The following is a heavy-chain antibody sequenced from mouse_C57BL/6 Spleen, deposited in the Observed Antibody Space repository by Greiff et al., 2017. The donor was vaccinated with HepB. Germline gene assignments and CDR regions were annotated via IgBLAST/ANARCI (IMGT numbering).Heavy chain of an antibody. D-gene: IGHD2-1*01. CDR2: IRSKSNNYAT. CDR3: VKGYGNLYYYAMDY. V-gene: IGHV10-1*01. Sequence: DAGGGLVQPKGSLKLSCAASGFSFNTYAMNWVRQAPGKGLEWVARIRSKSNNYATYYADSVKDRFTISRDDSESMLYLQMNNLKTEDTAMYYCVKGYGNLYYYAMDYWGQGTSVTVSS. CDR1: GFSFNTYA. J-gene: IGHJ4*01.